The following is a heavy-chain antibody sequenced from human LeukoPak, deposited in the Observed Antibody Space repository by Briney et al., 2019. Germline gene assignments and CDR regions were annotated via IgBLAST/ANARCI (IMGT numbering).Heavy chain of an antibody. J-gene: IGHJ5*02. V-gene: IGHV1-2*02. CDR3: ARDREYSYGYGFDP. Sequence: ASVKVSCKASGYTFTGYYMHWVRQAPGQGLEWMGWINPNSGGTNYAQKFQGRVTMTRDTSISTAYMELSRLGSDDTAVYYCARDREYSYGYGFDPWGQGTLVTVSS. CDR1: GYTFTGYY. CDR2: INPNSGGT. D-gene: IGHD5-18*01.